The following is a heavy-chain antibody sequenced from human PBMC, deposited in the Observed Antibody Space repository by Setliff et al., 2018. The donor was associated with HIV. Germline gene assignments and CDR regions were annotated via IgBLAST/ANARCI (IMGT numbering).Heavy chain of an antibody. CDR3: ARDDDSSCYWDHYYYMDV. CDR1: GFTFDEYA. D-gene: IGHD3-22*01. J-gene: IGHJ6*03. Sequence: GGSLRLSCAASGFTFDEYAMHWVRQAPGKGLEWVSTIYSDGSTYHRDSVKGRFTLSRDNSKNALYLQMNGLRGEDTAVYYCARDDDSSCYWDHYYYMDVWGKGTRVTVLL. V-gene: IGHV3-66*02. CDR2: IYSDGST.